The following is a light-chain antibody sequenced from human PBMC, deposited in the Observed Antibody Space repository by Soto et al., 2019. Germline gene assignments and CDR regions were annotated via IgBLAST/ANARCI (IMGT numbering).Light chain of an antibody. CDR2: WAS. CDR1: ESVLYSSNNKNY. V-gene: IGKV4-1*01. CDR3: QQYYTNPWT. J-gene: IGKJ1*01. Sequence: DIVMTQSPDSLAVSLGERATINCKSSESVLYSSNNKNYLAWYQQKPGQPPKALIYWASTRESGVPDRFSGSGSGTDFTLTIGSLQAEDVAVYYCQQYYTNPWTFGQGTKVDIK.